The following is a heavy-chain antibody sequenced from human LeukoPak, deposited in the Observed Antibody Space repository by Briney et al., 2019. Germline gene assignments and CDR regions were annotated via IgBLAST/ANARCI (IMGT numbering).Heavy chain of an antibody. Sequence: GGSLRLSCAASGFTFSSHSMNWVRQAPGKGLEWISYISSSSRTIYYADSVKGRFTISRDNANNSLYLQMDNLRAEDTAVYYCSSDGYGDYYHDFWGQGPLVTVSS. D-gene: IGHD4-17*01. CDR3: SSDGYGDYYHDF. CDR2: ISSSSRTI. J-gene: IGHJ4*02. CDR1: GFTFSSHS. V-gene: IGHV3-48*01.